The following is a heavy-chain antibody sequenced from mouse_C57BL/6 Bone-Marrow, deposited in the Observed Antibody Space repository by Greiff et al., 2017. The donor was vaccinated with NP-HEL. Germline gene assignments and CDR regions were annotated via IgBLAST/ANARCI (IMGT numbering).Heavy chain of an antibody. D-gene: IGHD1-1*01. CDR2: IYWDDDK. CDR1: GFSLSTSGMG. Sequence: QVTLKVSGPGILQSSQTLSLTCSFSGFSLSTSGMGVSWIRQPSGKGLEWLAHIYWDDDKRYNPSLKSRLTISKDTSRNQVFLKITSVDTADTATYYCARTFYYYGSSWGYYAMDYWGQGTSVTVSS. CDR3: ARTFYYYGSSWGYYAMDY. V-gene: IGHV8-12*01. J-gene: IGHJ4*01.